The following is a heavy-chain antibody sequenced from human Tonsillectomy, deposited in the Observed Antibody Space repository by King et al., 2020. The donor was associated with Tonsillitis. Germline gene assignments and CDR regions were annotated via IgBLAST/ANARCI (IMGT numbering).Heavy chain of an antibody. Sequence: VQLQQSGPGLVKPSQTLSLTCAISGDSVSSNSAAWNWIRQSPSRGLEWLGRTYYRSKWYNDYALSVKSRITINPDTSKNQFSLQLNSVTPEDTAVYSYARGFDLDWNCEFDYWGQGTLVTVSS. J-gene: IGHJ4*02. CDR3: ARGFDLDWNCEFDY. V-gene: IGHV6-1*01. CDR2: TYYRSKWYN. D-gene: IGHD3/OR15-3a*01. CDR1: GDSVSSNSAA.